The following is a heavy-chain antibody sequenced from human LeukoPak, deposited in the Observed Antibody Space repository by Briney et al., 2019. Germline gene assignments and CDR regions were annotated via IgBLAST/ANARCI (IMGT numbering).Heavy chain of an antibody. CDR3: ARDRDYGDYERYYGMDV. V-gene: IGHV3-15*01. Sequence: GGSLRLSCAASGFTFSNAWMSWVRQAPGKGLEWVGRIKSKTDGGTTDYAAPVKGRFTISRDNSKNTLYLQMGSLRAEDMAVYYCARDRDYGDYERYYGMDVWGQGTTVTVSS. CDR2: IKSKTDGGTT. J-gene: IGHJ6*02. CDR1: GFTFSNAW. D-gene: IGHD4-17*01.